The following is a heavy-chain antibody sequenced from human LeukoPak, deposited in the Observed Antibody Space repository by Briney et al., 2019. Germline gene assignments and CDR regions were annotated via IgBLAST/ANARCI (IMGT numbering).Heavy chain of an antibody. J-gene: IGHJ4*02. CDR2: IYYSGST. CDR1: GGSISSSSYY. Sequence: SETLSLTCTVSGGSISSSSYYWGWIRQPPGKGLEWIGSIYYSGSTYYNPSLKSRFTISVDTSKNQFSLKLSSVTAADTAVYYCAGLIFGVVIISYWGQGTLVTVSS. D-gene: IGHD3-3*01. CDR3: AGLIFGVVIISY. V-gene: IGHV4-39*01.